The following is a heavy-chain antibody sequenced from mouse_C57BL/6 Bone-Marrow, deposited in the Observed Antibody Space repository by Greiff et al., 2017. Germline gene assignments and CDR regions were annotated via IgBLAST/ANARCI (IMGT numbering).Heavy chain of an antibody. CDR3: ALLSYYYAMDY. D-gene: IGHD6-1*01. CDR1: GFSLPSYG. CDR2: IWRGGST. J-gene: IGHJ4*01. V-gene: IGHV2-5*01. Sequence: VKVIESGPGLVQPSQSLSITCTVSGFSLPSYGVHWVRQSPGKGLEWLGVIWRGGSTDYTAAFMSRLSITKDNSKSQVFFKMNSLQADDTAIYYCALLSYYYAMDYWGQGTSVTVSS.